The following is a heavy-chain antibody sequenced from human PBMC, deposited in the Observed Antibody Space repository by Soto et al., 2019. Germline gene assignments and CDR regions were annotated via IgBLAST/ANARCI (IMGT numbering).Heavy chain of an antibody. CDR2: IYYSGST. V-gene: IGHV4-31*03. D-gene: IGHD3-22*01. J-gene: IGHJ4*02. Sequence: SETLSLTCTVSGGSISSGGYYWSWIRQHPGKGLEWIGYIYYSGSTYYNPSLKSRVTISVDTSKNQFSLKLSSVTAAATAVYYCARFGYSTNIGIDYWGQGTLVTVSS. CDR1: GGSISSGGYY. CDR3: ARFGYSTNIGIDY.